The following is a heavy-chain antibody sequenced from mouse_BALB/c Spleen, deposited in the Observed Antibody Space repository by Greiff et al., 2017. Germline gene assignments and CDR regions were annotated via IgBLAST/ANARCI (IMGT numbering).Heavy chain of an antibody. Sequence: EVMLVESGGGLVQPGGSRKLSCAASGFTFSSFGMHWVRQAPEKELEWVAYISSGSSTIYYADTVKGRFTISRDNPKNTLFLQMTSLRSEDTAMYYCARDYGSNYAMDYWGQGTSVTVSS. D-gene: IGHD1-1*01. CDR3: ARDYGSNYAMDY. J-gene: IGHJ4*01. V-gene: IGHV5-17*02. CDR1: GFTFSSFG. CDR2: ISSGSSTI.